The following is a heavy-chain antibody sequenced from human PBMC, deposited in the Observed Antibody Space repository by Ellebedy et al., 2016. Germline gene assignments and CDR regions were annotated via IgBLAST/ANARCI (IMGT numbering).Heavy chain of an antibody. Sequence: ASVTVSCXASGYTFTTFSITWVRQVPGQGLEWMGFVNTFSGNTKFAQKFQGRASMTTDSSTHTAYMDLRSLRSDDTAMYYCAKTPGWGYGENWGQGTLVTVSS. V-gene: IGHV1-18*04. D-gene: IGHD3-10*01. CDR1: GYTFTTFS. J-gene: IGHJ4*02. CDR3: AKTPGWGYGEN. CDR2: VNTFSGNT.